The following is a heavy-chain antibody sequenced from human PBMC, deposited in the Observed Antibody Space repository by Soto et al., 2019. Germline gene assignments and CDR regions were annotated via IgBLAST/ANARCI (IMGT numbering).Heavy chain of an antibody. D-gene: IGHD6-6*01. CDR1: GYSFTSYW. V-gene: IGHV5-51*01. Sequence: GESLKISCKGSGYSFTSYWIGWVRQMPGKGLEWMGIIYPGDSDTRYSPSFQGQVTISADKSISTAYLQWSSLKASDTAMYYCARRSSSTYYYYGMDVWGQGTTVTVSS. J-gene: IGHJ6*02. CDR3: ARRSSSTYYYYGMDV. CDR2: IYPGDSDT.